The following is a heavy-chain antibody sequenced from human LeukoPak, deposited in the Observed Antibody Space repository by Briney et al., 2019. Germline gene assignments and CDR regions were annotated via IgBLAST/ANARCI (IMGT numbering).Heavy chain of an antibody. D-gene: IGHD2/OR15-2a*01. CDR2: IYYSGRT. CDR3: ARILYSNNIDY. J-gene: IGHJ4*02. Sequence: SETLSLTCSVSDGSISSGYYYWAWIRQPPGKGLEWIGSIYYSGRTYYNPSLKSRVTISVDTSKNQFSLKLNSVTAAGTAVYYCARILYSNNIDYWGQGTLVTVSS. CDR1: DGSISSGYYY. V-gene: IGHV4-39*07.